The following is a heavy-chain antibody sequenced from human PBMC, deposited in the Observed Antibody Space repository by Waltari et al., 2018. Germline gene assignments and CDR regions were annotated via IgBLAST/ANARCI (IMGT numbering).Heavy chain of an antibody. D-gene: IGHD5-12*01. CDR3: ARQRPRGYSGSLDY. Sequence: QVQLQESGPGLVKPSETLSLTCTVSGGSISSYYWSWIRQPPGKGLEWIGYIYYSGSPNYNPSPESRVTISVDTSRNQFALKLGSVTAADTAVYYCARQRPRGYSGSLDYWGQGTLVTVSS. CDR1: GGSISSYY. V-gene: IGHV4-59*08. CDR2: IYYSGSP. J-gene: IGHJ4*02.